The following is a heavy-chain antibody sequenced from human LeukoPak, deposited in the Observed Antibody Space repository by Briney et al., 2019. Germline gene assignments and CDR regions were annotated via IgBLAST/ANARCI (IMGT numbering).Heavy chain of an antibody. CDR1: GGSFSGYY. CDR3: ARGHDYDSRGFYYK. Sequence: SETLSLTCAVYGGSFSGYYWNWIRQPPGKGLEWIGEINHSGNNNYNPSLKNRVTMSADTSKNQVSLKLNSVTAADTAVYYCARGHDYDSRGFYYKWGQGTLVTVSS. J-gene: IGHJ4*02. D-gene: IGHD3-22*01. CDR2: INHSGNN. V-gene: IGHV4-34*01.